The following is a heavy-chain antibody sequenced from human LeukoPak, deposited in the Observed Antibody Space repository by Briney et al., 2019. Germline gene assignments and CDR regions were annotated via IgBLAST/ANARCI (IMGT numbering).Heavy chain of an antibody. D-gene: IGHD6-13*01. CDR1: GYTFTSYD. CDR2: INPNSGNT. CDR3: ARVVAAAGISFDY. V-gene: IGHV1-8*01. J-gene: IGHJ4*02. Sequence: ASVKVSCKASGYTFTSYDINWVRQAPGQRLEWMGWINPNSGNTGYAQKFQGRVTITRNTSISTAYMELSSLRSEDTALYYCARVVAAAGISFDYWGQGTLVTVSS.